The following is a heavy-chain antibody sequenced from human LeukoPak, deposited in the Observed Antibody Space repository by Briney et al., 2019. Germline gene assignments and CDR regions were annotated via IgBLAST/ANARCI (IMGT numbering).Heavy chain of an antibody. CDR2: INPKNGGA. CDR1: GYTFIGYY. D-gene: IGHD3-22*01. CDR3: ALTTMIALGQQR. Sequence: ASVKVSCKTSGYTFIGYYMHWVRQAPGQGLEWMGWINPKNGGANYAPSFQGRVTMTRDRSITTVYMELTRLTSDDTAVYYCALTTMIALGQQRWGQGTLVTVSS. V-gene: IGHV1-2*07. J-gene: IGHJ4*02.